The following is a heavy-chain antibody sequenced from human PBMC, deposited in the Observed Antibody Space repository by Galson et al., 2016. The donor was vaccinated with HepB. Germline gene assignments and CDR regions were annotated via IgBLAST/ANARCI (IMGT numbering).Heavy chain of an antibody. CDR2: TYYRSKWYN. D-gene: IGHD5-18*01. J-gene: IGHJ4*02. V-gene: IGHV6-1*01. Sequence: CAISGDSVSSNSVAWSWIRQSPSRGLEWLGRTYYRSKWYNDYAVSVKSRITINPGTSKNQFSLQLNSVTPEDTALYYCARDRNFKLTWIQLRKRGTGDGFDYWGQGTLVTVSS. CDR1: GDSVSSNSVA. CDR3: ARDRNFKLTWIQLRKRGTGDGFDY.